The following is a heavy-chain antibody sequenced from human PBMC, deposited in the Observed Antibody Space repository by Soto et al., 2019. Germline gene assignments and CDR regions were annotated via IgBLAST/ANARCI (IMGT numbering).Heavy chain of an antibody. J-gene: IGHJ2*01. CDR1: EGTFSSYA. CDR2: IIPIFGTA. CDR3: ASSGAKLIIRGRGWYFDL. V-gene: IGHV1-69*01. Sequence: QVQLVQSGAEVKKPGSSVKVSCKASEGTFSSYAISWVRQAPGQGLEWMGGIIPIFGTANYAQKFQGRVTITADESTSTAYMELSSLRSEDTAVYYCASSGAKLIIRGRGWYFDLWGRGTRVTVSS. D-gene: IGHD3-3*01.